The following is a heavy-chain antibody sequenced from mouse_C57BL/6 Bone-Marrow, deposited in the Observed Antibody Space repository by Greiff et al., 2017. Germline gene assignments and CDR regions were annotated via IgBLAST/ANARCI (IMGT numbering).Heavy chain of an antibody. CDR1: GYTFTDYY. J-gene: IGHJ3*01. CDR2: IIPYNGGT. D-gene: IGHD2-4*01. V-gene: IGHV1-19*01. CDR3: ARRRYDSFAY. Sequence: VQLQQSGPVLVKPGASVKMSCKASGYTFTDYYMNWVKQSHGKSLEWIGVIIPYNGGTSYNQKFKGKSTLTVDKSSSTAYMERNSLTAEDSAVYYCARRRYDSFAYWGQGTLVTVSA.